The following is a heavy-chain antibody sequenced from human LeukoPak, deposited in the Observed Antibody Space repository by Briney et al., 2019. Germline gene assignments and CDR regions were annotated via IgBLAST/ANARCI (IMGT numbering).Heavy chain of an antibody. CDR1: GGSFSGCY. D-gene: IGHD2/OR15-2a*01. V-gene: IGHV4-34*01. Sequence: SETLSLTRAVYGGSFSGCYWSWIRQPPGKGLEWIGEINHSGSTNYNPSLKSRVTISVDTSKNQFSLKLSSVTAADTAVYYCARGRRLLNDYWGQGTLVTVSS. CDR2: INHSGST. J-gene: IGHJ4*02. CDR3: ARGRRLLNDY.